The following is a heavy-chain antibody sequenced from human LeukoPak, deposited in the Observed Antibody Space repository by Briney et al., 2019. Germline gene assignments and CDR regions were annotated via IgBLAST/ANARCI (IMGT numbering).Heavy chain of an antibody. CDR3: ARDCSGEIRFLEWCFDY. V-gene: IGHV3-30-3*01. D-gene: IGHD3-3*01. J-gene: IGHJ4*02. Sequence: PGGSLRLSCAASGFTFSSYAMHWVRQAPGKGLEWVAVISYDGSNKYYADSVKGRFTISRDNSKNTLYLQMNSLRAEDTAVYYCARDCSGEIRFLEWCFDYWGQGTLVTVSS. CDR2: ISYDGSNK. CDR1: GFTFSSYA.